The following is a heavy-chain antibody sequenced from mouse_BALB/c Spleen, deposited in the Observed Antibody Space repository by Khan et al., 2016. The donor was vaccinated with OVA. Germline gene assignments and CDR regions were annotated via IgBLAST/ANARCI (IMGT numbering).Heavy chain of an antibody. D-gene: IGHD2-1*01. V-gene: IGHV14-3*02. CDR1: GFNFKDTY. CDR3: ATLYGNRFAY. J-gene: IGHJ3*01. CDR2: IDPPNDDS. Sequence: VRLQQSGAELVKPGASVKLSCSASGFNFKDTYIHWMKQRPEQGLEWIGRIDPPNDDSKYGPKFQAKATLTADTSSHTAYLQLSSLTAEDTDVYYCATLYGNRFAYWGQGTLVTVSA.